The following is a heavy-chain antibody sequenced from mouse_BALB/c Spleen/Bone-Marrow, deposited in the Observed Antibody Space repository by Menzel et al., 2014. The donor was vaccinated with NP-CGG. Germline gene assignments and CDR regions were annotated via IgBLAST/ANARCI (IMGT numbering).Heavy chain of an antibody. Sequence: VQLQQSGPELVKPGASVKMSCKASGYTFTDYYMKWVKQSHGESLEWIGDINPINGDTFYNQKFKGKATLTVDKSSSTAYMQLDSLTSEDSAVYYCAMGVRLYWYFDAWDAGTTVTVSS. J-gene: IGHJ1*01. CDR3: AMGVRLYWYFDA. CDR2: INPINGDT. V-gene: IGHV1-26*01. D-gene: IGHD2-14*01. CDR1: GYTFTDYY.